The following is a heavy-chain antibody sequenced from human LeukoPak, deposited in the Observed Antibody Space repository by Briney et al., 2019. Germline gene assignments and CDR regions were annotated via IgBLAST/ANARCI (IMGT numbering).Heavy chain of an antibody. V-gene: IGHV3-30*04. CDR1: GFTFV. Sequence: GGSLRLSCAASGFTFVTHWVRQAPGKGLEWVAVTSPDEGLKFYGDSVKGRFTISRDNSKNTMYLQMNNLREEDTAVYYCTRDPILGAPDYFDYWGQGTLVTVSS. J-gene: IGHJ4*02. CDR2: TSPDEGLK. D-gene: IGHD1-26*01. CDR3: TRDPILGAPDYFDY.